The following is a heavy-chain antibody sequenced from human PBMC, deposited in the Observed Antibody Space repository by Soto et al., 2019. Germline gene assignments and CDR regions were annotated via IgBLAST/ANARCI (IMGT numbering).Heavy chain of an antibody. CDR3: ARGGITFFGVIDY. CDR1: GYTFTDYY. Sequence: ASVKVSCKASGYTFTDYYIHWVRQAPGQGLEWMGWINPKSGGTNYAKNFQGRVTMTRDTSSTTVSMELSRLRSEDTAVYYCARGGITFFGVIDYWGQGTLVTVSS. J-gene: IGHJ4*02. CDR2: INPKSGGT. V-gene: IGHV1-2*02. D-gene: IGHD3-3*01.